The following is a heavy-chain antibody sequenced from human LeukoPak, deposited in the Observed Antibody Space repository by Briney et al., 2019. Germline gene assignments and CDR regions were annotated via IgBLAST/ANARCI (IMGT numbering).Heavy chain of an antibody. CDR3: AREEGLVLDY. J-gene: IGHJ4*02. Sequence: GGSLRLSCAASGFSFSSYAMHWVRQAPGKGLEWVAVISYDGSNKYYADSVKGRFTISRDYSKNTLYLQMNSLRAEDTAVYYCAREEGLVLDYWGQGTLFTVSS. CDR1: GFSFSSYA. V-gene: IGHV3-30-3*01. CDR2: ISYDGSNK. D-gene: IGHD2-8*02.